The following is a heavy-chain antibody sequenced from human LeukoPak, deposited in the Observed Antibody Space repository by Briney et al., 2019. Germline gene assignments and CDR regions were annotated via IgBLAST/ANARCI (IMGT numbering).Heavy chain of an antibody. CDR2: LSPTGSF. CDR3: ARALSDNQAFDI. V-gene: IGHV4-4*07. D-gene: IGHD1-14*01. J-gene: IGHJ3*02. CDR1: GGSITSYS. Sequence: SETLSLTRIVSGGSITSYSWGWIRQPAGKGLEWIGRLSPTGSFTYSPSLKSRVTMSVDTSKNHFSLKLNSVTAADTAVYYCARALSDNQAFDIWGQGTVVTVSS.